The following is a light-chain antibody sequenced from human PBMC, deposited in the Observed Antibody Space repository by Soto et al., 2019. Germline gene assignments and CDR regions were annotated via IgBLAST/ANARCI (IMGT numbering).Light chain of an antibody. CDR3: QQYGSSGT. Sequence: EIVMTQSPDTLSLSPGDRATLSCRASQSVSSNLAWYQQKPGQAPRLLIYGASTRATGIPDRFSGSGSGTDFTLTISRLEPEDFAVYYCQQYGSSGTFGQGTKVDIK. J-gene: IGKJ1*01. CDR1: QSVSSN. CDR2: GAS. V-gene: IGKV3-20*01.